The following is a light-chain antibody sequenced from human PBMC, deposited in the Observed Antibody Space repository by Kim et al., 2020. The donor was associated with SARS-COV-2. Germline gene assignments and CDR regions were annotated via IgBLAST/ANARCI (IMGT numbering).Light chain of an antibody. J-gene: IGLJ1*01. Sequence: GNISCTGSSSNIGAGYDVHWYQQLPGTATKLLIYGNSNRPSGVPDRFSGSKSGTSASLAITGLQAEDEADYYCQSYDSSLSGLYVFGTGTKVTVL. CDR1: SSNIGAGYD. V-gene: IGLV1-40*01. CDR2: GNS. CDR3: QSYDSSLSGLYV.